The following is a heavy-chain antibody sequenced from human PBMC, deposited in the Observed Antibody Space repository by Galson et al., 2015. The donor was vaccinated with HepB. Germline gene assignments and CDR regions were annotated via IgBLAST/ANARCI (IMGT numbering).Heavy chain of an antibody. D-gene: IGHD4-17*01. V-gene: IGHV1-24*01. J-gene: IGHJ4*02. Sequence: SVKVSCKVSGYTLTELSMHWVRQARGKGLEWMGGFDPEDGELIYAQKFQGRFTMTEDRSTDTAYMELSSLRSEVTAVYYCATDLDDYGDYVWGQGTLVTVSS. CDR2: FDPEDGEL. CDR3: ATDLDDYGDYV. CDR1: GYTLTELS.